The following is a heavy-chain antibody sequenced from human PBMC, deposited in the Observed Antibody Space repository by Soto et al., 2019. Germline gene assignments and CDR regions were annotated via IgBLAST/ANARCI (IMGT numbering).Heavy chain of an antibody. J-gene: IGHJ4*02. D-gene: IGHD3-22*01. CDR1: GFTFSSYS. Sequence: GGFLRLSCAASGFTFSSYSMHWVRQAPGKGLEWVSSISSSSSYIYYADSVKGRFTISRDNAKNSLYLQMNSLRAEDTTVYYWAKDPYYYDTSVYSYGGQGTLVPVSP. V-gene: IGHV3-21*01. CDR3: AKDPYYYDTSVYSY. CDR2: ISSSSSYI.